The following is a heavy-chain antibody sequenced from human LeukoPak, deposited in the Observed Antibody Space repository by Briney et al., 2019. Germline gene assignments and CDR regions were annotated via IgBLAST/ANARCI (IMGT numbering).Heavy chain of an antibody. CDR3: ARDRTRYCSGGSCYPDY. J-gene: IGHJ4*02. D-gene: IGHD2-15*01. Sequence: GGSLRLSCAASGFTFSSYAMHWVRQAPGKGLEWVAVISYDGSNKYYADSVKGRFTISRDNSKNTLYLQMNSLRAEDTAVYYCARDRTRYCSGGSCYPDYWGQGTLVTVSS. CDR2: ISYDGSNK. CDR1: GFTFSSYA. V-gene: IGHV3-30*04.